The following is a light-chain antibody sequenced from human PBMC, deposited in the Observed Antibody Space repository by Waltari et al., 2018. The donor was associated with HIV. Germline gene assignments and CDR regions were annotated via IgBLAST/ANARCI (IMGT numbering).Light chain of an antibody. CDR1: SSDVGGYNL. CDR2: EVS. Sequence: QSALTQPASVSGSPGQSITISCTGTSSDVGGYNLVPRYQQHPGKAPKLMIYEVSKRPSGVSNRFSGSKSGNTASLTISGLQAEDEADYYCCAYVGSTTYVIFGGGTKLTVL. J-gene: IGLJ2*01. V-gene: IGLV2-23*02. CDR3: CAYVGSTTYVI.